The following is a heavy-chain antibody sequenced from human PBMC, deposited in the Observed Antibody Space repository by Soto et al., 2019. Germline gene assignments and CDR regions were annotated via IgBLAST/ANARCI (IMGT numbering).Heavy chain of an antibody. CDR3: AKGALVVPAARSDYYYGMDV. CDR2: IYYSGST. D-gene: IGHD2-2*01. Sequence: SETLSLTVTVSGVSMTSYYWSWIGQPPGGGLEWIGYIYYSGSTNHNPSLKSRVTISVDTSKNQFSLKLSSVTAADTAVYYCAKGALVVPAARSDYYYGMDVWGQGTTVT. J-gene: IGHJ6*02. V-gene: IGHV4-59*01. CDR1: GVSMTSYY.